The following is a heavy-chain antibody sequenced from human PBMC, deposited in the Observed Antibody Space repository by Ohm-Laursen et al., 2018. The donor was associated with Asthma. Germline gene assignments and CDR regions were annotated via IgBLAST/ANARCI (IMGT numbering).Heavy chain of an antibody. CDR2: ISYDGSNK. CDR3: AKRLAAAHYFDY. Sequence: RSLRLSCAASGFTFSSYGMHWVRQAPGKGLEWVALISYDGSNKYYADSVKGRFTISRDNSKDTLYLQMNSLRGEDTAVYYCAKRLAAAHYFDYWGQGTLVTVSS. CDR1: GFTFSSYG. D-gene: IGHD6-13*01. J-gene: IGHJ4*02. V-gene: IGHV3-30*18.